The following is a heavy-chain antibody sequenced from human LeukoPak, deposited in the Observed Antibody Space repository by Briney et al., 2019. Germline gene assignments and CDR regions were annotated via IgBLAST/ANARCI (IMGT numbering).Heavy chain of an antibody. CDR2: INPNSGGT. Sequence: ASAKVSCKASGYTFTGYYMHWVRQAPGQGLEWMGWINPNSGGTNYAQKFQGRVTMTRDTSISTAYMELSRLRSDDTAVYYCARRARPMATITYYFDYWGQGTLVTVSS. D-gene: IGHD5-12*01. CDR1: GYTFTGYY. J-gene: IGHJ4*02. CDR3: ARRARPMATITYYFDY. V-gene: IGHV1-2*02.